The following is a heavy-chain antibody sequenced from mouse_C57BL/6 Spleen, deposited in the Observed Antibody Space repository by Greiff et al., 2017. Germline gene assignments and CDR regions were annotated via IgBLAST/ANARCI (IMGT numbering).Heavy chain of an antibody. CDR1: GFTFSSYA. CDR2: ISDGGSYT. Sequence: EVQVVESGGGLVKPGGSLKLSCAASGFTFSSYAMSWVRQTPEKRLEWVATISDGGSYTYYPDNVKGRITISRDNAKNNLYLQMSHLKSEDTAMYYCARGREPFDYWGQGTTLTVSS. CDR3: ARGREPFDY. D-gene: IGHD3-1*01. V-gene: IGHV5-4*01. J-gene: IGHJ2*01.